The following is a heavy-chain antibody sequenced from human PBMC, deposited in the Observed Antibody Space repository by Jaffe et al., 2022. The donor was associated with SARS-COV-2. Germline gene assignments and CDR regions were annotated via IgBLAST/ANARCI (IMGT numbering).Heavy chain of an antibody. CDR2: INHSGST. D-gene: IGHD3-3*01. CDR3: ARGVKDFWSGYYHGMDV. V-gene: IGHV4-34*01. CDR1: GGSFSGYY. Sequence: QVQLQQWGAGLLKPSETLSLTCAVYGGSFSGYYWSWIRQPPGKGLEWIGEINHSGSTNYNPSLKSRVTISVDTSKNQFSLKLSSVTAADTAVYYCARGVKDFWSGYYHGMDVWGQGTTVTVSS. J-gene: IGHJ6*02.